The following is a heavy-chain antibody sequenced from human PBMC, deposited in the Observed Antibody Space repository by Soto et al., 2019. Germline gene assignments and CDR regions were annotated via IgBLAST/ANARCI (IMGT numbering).Heavy chain of an antibody. Sequence: SETLSLTCAVYGGSFSGYYWSWIRQPPGKGLDWIGEINHSGSSNYNPSLKSRVTISVDTSKNQFSLKLSSVTAADTAVYYCARKGNYDFWSGPGDNWFDPWGQGTLVTVSS. CDR2: INHSGSS. CDR3: ARKGNYDFWSGPGDNWFDP. D-gene: IGHD3-3*01. V-gene: IGHV4-34*01. J-gene: IGHJ5*02. CDR1: GGSFSGYY.